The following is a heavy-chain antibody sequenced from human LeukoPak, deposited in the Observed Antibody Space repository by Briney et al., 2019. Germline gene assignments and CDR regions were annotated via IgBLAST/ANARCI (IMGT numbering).Heavy chain of an antibody. J-gene: IGHJ4*02. Sequence: GGSLRLSCAASGFTFNNYAMSWVRQAPGKGLEWVSTISGSGGSTYYADSVKGRFTISRDNSKNTLYLQMNSLRAEDTAVYYCAKSCKTVVVVAAADYWGQGTLVTVSS. CDR1: GFTFNNYA. V-gene: IGHV3-23*01. D-gene: IGHD2-15*01. CDR2: ISGSGGST. CDR3: AKSCKTVVVVAAADY.